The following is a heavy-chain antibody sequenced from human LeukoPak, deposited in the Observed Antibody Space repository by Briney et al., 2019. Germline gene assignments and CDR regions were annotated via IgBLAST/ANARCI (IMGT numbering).Heavy chain of an antibody. CDR1: GFTVSSNY. Sequence: GGSLRLSCAASGFTVSSNYMSWVRQAPGKGLEWVSVIYSGGGTYYADSVKGRFTISRDNSKNTLYLQMNSLRAEDTAVYYCAKDKGYCSGGSCYGYWYFDLWGRGTLVTVSS. D-gene: IGHD2-15*01. CDR2: IYSGGGT. J-gene: IGHJ2*01. V-gene: IGHV3-53*01. CDR3: AKDKGYCSGGSCYGYWYFDL.